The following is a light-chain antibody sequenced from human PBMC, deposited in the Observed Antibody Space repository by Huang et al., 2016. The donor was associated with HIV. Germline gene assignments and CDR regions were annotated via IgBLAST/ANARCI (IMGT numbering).Light chain of an antibody. V-gene: IGKV4-1*01. CDR1: QSLLFRSHHKNY. J-gene: IGKJ1*01. CDR2: WAS. CDR3: HQYFDVPWT. Sequence: IVMTQCPDSLAVSLGETATINCKSSQSLLFRSHHKNYLAWYQQKPGQPPTLLMSWASTRGSGVPSRFSGGGSVTDFTLTISSLQAEDVAVYFCHQYFDVPWTFGRGTKVEIK.